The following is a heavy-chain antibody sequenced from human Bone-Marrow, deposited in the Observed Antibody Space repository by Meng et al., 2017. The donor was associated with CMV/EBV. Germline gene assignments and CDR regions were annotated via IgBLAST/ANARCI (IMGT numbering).Heavy chain of an antibody. CDR1: GFTVSSNY. J-gene: IGHJ3*02. D-gene: IGHD2-2*02. Sequence: GESLKISCAASGFTVSSNYMSWVRQAPGKGLEWVSVIYSGGSTYYADSVKGRFTISRENAKNSLYLQMNSLRAGDTAVYYCARGYCSSTSCYRNSAFDIWGQGTMVTVSS. CDR3: ARGYCSSTSCYRNSAFDI. V-gene: IGHV3-53*01. CDR2: IYSGGST.